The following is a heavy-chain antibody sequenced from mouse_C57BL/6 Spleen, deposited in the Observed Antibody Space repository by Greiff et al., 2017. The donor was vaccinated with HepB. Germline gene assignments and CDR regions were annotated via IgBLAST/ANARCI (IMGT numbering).Heavy chain of an antibody. CDR1: EYEFPSHD. CDR3: ARGGGHYYGSSYWYCDV. V-gene: IGHV5-2*01. J-gene: IGHJ1*03. D-gene: IGHD1-1*01. Sequence: EVQLVESGGGLVQPGESLKLSCESNEYEFPSHDMSWVRKTPEKRLELVAAINSDGGSTYYPDTMERRFIISRDNTKKTLYLQMSSLRSEDTALYYCARGGGHYYGSSYWYCDVWGTGTTVTVSS. CDR2: INSDGGST.